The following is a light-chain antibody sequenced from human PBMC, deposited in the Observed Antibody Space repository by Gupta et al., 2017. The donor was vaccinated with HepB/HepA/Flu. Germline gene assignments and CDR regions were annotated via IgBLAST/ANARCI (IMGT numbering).Light chain of an antibody. CDR2: MAS. CDR1: QSISTW. V-gene: IGKV1-5*03. J-gene: IGKJ1*01. CDR3: QQDNSYSWT. Sequence: DIQMTQSPSTLSASVGDRVTITCRASQSISTWLAWYQQKPGKAPRVLIYMASTLESGVPSRFSGSGSGTEFTLTISSLQPEDFANYYCQQDNSYSWTFGQGTKVEIK.